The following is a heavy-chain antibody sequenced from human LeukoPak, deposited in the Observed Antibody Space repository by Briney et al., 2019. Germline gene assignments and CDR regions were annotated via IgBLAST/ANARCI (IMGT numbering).Heavy chain of an antibody. CDR2: IYYSGST. V-gene: IGHV4-59*01. D-gene: IGHD3-3*01. CDR1: GGSISSYY. Sequence: SETLSLTCTVSGGSISSYYWSWIRQPPGKGLEWIGYIYYSGSTNYNPSLKSRVTISVDTSKNQFSLKLSSVTAADTAVYYCARAPGTRLRFLEWLLMDVWGKGTTVTVSS. CDR3: ARAPGTRLRFLEWLLMDV. J-gene: IGHJ6*04.